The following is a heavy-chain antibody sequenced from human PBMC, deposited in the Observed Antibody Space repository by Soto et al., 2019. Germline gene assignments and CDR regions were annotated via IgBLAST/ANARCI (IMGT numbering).Heavy chain of an antibody. D-gene: IGHD1-26*01. Sequence: TLSLTCPVSGGSISSGDYYWSWIRQPPGKGLEWIGYIYYSGSNYYNPSLKSRVTISVDTSKNKFSLKLSSVTAADTAVYYCASELPQKNAFDYWGQGTLVTVSS. CDR1: GGSISSGDYY. V-gene: IGHV4-30-4*01. J-gene: IGHJ4*02. CDR3: ASELPQKNAFDY. CDR2: IYYSGSN.